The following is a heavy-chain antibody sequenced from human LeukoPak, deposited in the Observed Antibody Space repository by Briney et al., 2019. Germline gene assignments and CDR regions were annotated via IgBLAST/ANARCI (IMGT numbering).Heavy chain of an antibody. Sequence: SETLSLTCTVSGGSISSYYWSWIRQPPGKGLEWVGYIYCSGSTNYNPSLKSRVTISLDTSKNQFSLKLSSVTAADTAVYYCARYYGSGSYYIDYWGQGTLVTVSS. CDR3: ARYYGSGSYYIDY. J-gene: IGHJ4*02. D-gene: IGHD3-10*01. V-gene: IGHV4-59*01. CDR2: IYCSGST. CDR1: GGSISSYY.